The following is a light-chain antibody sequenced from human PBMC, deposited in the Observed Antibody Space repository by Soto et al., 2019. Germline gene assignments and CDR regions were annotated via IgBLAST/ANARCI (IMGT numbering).Light chain of an antibody. CDR3: QQYCMSPFT. CDR1: QSVSSNN. Sequence: EIVLTQSPGTLSLSPGERATLSCRASQSVSSNNLAWYQQRPGQAPRVVIYGASTRATGIPERFSGSGSGTDFTLTISRLEPDDFAVYYCQQYCMSPFTFGPGPRVDIK. V-gene: IGKV3-20*01. J-gene: IGKJ3*01. CDR2: GAS.